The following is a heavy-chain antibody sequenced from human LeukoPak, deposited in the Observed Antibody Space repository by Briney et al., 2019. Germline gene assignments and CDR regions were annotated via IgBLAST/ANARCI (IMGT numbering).Heavy chain of an antibody. CDR3: GKDDTAGAWRHD. V-gene: IGHV3-43*02. Sequence: GGSLRLSCAASGFTFGDYAMHWVRQAPGRGLEWVSLIRGDGRTTSYAGSVKGRFTISRDNSKNSLYLQMNSLRHEDTAMYYCGKDDTAGAWRHDWGEGTLVTVSP. J-gene: IGHJ4*02. CDR2: IRGDGRTT. D-gene: IGHD5-18*01. CDR1: GFTFGDYA.